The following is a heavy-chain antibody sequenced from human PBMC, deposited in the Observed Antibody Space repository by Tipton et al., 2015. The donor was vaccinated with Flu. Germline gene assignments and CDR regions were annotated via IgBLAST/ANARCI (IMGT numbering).Heavy chain of an antibody. V-gene: IGHV4-4*07. CDR1: GASISGYY. CDR3: AREAYGDYGAPPATFDY. CDR2: FYSSENT. J-gene: IGHJ4*02. D-gene: IGHD4-17*01. Sequence: PGLVKPSEILSLSCTVSGASISGYYWSWIRQPAGKGLEWIGRFYSSENTYYNPSFKSRITMSGDTSKNQFFLRLTSVTAADTALYYCAREAYGDYGAPPATFDYWGQGILVTVSS.